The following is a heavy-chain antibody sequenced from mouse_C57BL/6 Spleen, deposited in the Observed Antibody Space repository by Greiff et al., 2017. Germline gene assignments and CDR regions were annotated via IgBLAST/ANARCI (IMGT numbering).Heavy chain of an antibody. CDR3: ARTVVAKGLYVDY. CDR2: IDPSDSET. Sequence: QVQLQQPGAELVRPGSSVKLSCKASGYTFTSYWMHWVKQRPIQGLEWIGNIDPSDSETHYNQKFKDKATLTVDKSSSTAYMQLSSLTSEDSAVYYCARTVVAKGLYVDYWGQGTTLTVSS. CDR1: GYTFTSYW. V-gene: IGHV1-52*01. D-gene: IGHD1-1*01. J-gene: IGHJ2*01.